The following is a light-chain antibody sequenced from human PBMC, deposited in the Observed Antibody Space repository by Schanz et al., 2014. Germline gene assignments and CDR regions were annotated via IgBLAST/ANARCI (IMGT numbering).Light chain of an antibody. Sequence: QSALTQPASVSGSPGQSITISCTGTSSDVGGYNYVSWYQHHPGKAPKLIISDVSDRPSGVSNRFSGSKSGNTASLTISGLQAEDEADYYCSSYAGSNIYWVFGGGTKLTVL. CDR3: SSYAGSNIYWV. CDR2: DVS. J-gene: IGLJ3*02. V-gene: IGLV2-14*03. CDR1: SSDVGGYNY.